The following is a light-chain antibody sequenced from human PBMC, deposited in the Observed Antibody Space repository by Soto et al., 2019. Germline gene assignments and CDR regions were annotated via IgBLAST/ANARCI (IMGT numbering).Light chain of an antibody. CDR2: ADS. V-gene: IGLV1-44*01. J-gene: IGLJ1*01. CDR1: ISNIGTNS. Sequence: QSFLTQPPSASGTPGQRVTISCSGDISNIGTNSVHWYQHLPGTAPKLVIYADSQRPSGVPDRFSGSKSGTSASLAISGLQSEDDADYLCAAWDDNLNGPLFGTGTKVTV. CDR3: AAWDDNLNGPL.